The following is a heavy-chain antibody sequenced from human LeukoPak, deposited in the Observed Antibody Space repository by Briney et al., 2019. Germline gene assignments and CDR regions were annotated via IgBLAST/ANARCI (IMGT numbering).Heavy chain of an antibody. V-gene: IGHV1-2*02. CDR1: GYTFTDYY. CDR2: INPNSGET. Sequence: ASVKVSCKTSGYTFTDYYIHWVRQAPGQGLEWMACINPNSGETNSAQKFQGRVTMTGDTAIRTAYMALSRLTSDDTAVYYCATDRDYSNTERGFDYWGQGTLVTVSS. D-gene: IGHD4-11*01. J-gene: IGHJ4*02. CDR3: ATDRDYSNTERGFDY.